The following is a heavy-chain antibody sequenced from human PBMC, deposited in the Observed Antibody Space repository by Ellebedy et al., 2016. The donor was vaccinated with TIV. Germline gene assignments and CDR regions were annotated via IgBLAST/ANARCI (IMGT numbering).Heavy chain of an antibody. Sequence: GESLKISCAPSGFTFSSYWMSWVRQAPGKGLEWVGRIKSKTDGGTTDYAAPVKGRFTISRDDSKNTLYLQMNSLKTEDTAVYYCTTDYSGSYYFDYWGQGTLVTVSS. D-gene: IGHD1-26*01. CDR3: TTDYSGSYYFDY. V-gene: IGHV3-15*01. CDR1: GFTFSSYW. CDR2: IKSKTDGGTT. J-gene: IGHJ4*02.